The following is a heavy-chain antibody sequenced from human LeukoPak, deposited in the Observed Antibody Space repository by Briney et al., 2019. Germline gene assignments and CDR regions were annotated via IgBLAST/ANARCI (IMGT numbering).Heavy chain of an antibody. CDR1: GFTFSNYW. J-gene: IGHJ5*02. D-gene: IGHD3-9*01. CDR3: ARDLKYYDILTGYYQGDWFDP. CDR2: INSAGSST. V-gene: IGHV3-74*01. Sequence: GGSLRLSCAASGFTFSNYWMHWVRQVPGKGLFWVSRINSAGSSTTYADSVKGRITISRDNAKNTLNLQMNSLRAEDTAVYYCARDLKYYDILTGYYQGDWFDPWGQRTLVTVSS.